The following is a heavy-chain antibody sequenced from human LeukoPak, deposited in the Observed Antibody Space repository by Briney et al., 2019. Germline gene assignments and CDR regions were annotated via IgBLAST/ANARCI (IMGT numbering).Heavy chain of an antibody. CDR1: GFTVSINY. CDR2: IYRGGTT. CDR3: TRWNGGDWYFDL. D-gene: IGHD1-1*01. J-gene: IGHJ2*01. Sequence: RSGGSLRLSCAASGFTVSINYMSWVRQAPGKGLEWVSVIYRGGTTYYADSVKGRFTISRDNSRNTLFLHMNTLRVEDTAVYYCTRWNGGDWYFDLWGRGTLVTVSS. V-gene: IGHV3-53*01.